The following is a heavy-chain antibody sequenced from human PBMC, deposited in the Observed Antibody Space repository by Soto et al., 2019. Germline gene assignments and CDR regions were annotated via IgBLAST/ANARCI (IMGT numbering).Heavy chain of an antibody. D-gene: IGHD3-9*01. Sequence: GASVKVSCKASGYTFTSYGISWVRQAPGQGLEWMGWISAYNGNTNYAQRLQGRVTMTTDTSTSTAYMELRSLRSEDTAVYYCAREGGLTGYYMGFDYWGQGTLVTVSS. V-gene: IGHV1-18*01. CDR1: GYTFTSYG. J-gene: IGHJ4*02. CDR3: AREGGLTGYYMGFDY. CDR2: ISAYNGNT.